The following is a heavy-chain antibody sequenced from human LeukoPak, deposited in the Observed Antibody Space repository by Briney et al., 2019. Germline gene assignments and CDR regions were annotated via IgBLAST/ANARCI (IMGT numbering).Heavy chain of an antibody. V-gene: IGHV3-23*01. CDR1: GITLSNYG. CDR2: ISDSGGRT. J-gene: IGHJ4*02. CDR3: ARDTYRFFDY. Sequence: GGSLRLSCAVSGITLSNYGMSWVRQAPGKGLEWVAGISDSGGRTNYADSVKGRFTISRDNARNSLYLQMNSLRAEDTAVYYCARDTYRFFDYWGQGTLVTLSS. D-gene: IGHD3-16*02.